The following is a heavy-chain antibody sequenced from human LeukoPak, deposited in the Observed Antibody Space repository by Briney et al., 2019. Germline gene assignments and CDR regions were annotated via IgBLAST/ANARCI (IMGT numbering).Heavy chain of an antibody. Sequence: SETLSLTCTVSGGSISSYYWSWVRQPPGKGLEWIGYIYYSGSTNYNPSLKSRVTISVDTSKNQFSLKLSSVTAADTAVYYCARVGSSWYIWFDPWGQGTLVTVSP. V-gene: IGHV4-59*01. CDR2: IYYSGST. D-gene: IGHD6-13*01. J-gene: IGHJ5*02. CDR3: ARVGSSWYIWFDP. CDR1: GGSISSYY.